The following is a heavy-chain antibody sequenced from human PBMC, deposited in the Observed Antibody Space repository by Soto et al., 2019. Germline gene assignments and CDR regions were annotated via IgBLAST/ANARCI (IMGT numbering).Heavy chain of an antibody. Sequence: SSETPSLPRTVSGGALRSYYWSWIRPPPRKGMGWVGYIYYSGSTNYNPSLKSRVTISVDTSKNQFSLKLSSVTAADTAVYYCARIQIDYYDSSGYYRGKIYYFDYWGQGTLVTVSS. V-gene: IGHV4-59*01. J-gene: IGHJ4*02. D-gene: IGHD3-22*01. CDR1: GGALRSYY. CDR2: IYYSGST. CDR3: ARIQIDYYDSSGYYRGKIYYFDY.